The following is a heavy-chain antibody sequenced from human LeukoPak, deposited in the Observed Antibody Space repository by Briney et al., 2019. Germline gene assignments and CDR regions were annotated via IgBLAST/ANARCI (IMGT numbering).Heavy chain of an antibody. V-gene: IGHV3-30*04. CDR1: GFTFRSYA. CDR3: ARGSVATIVQALDY. D-gene: IGHD5-12*01. CDR2: ISYDGSNK. Sequence: GGSLRLSCPASGFTFRSYAMHWVRQAPGKGLEWVAVISYDGSNKYYADSVKGRFTISRDNSKNTLYLQMNSLRAEDTAVYYCARGSVATIVQALDYWGQGTLVTVSS. J-gene: IGHJ4*02.